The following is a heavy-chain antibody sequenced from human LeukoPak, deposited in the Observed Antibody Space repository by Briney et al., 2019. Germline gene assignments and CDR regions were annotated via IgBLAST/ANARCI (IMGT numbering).Heavy chain of an antibody. CDR1: GGTFNTYA. CDR3: ARIEGDYGVFVF. J-gene: IGHJ4*02. CDR2: IIPVFGTP. D-gene: IGHD4-17*01. Sequence: SVKVSCKASGGTFNTYAFNWVRQAPGQGLEWMARIIPVFGTPHYAQKYQGRLTITTDEFASTVYMELSSLRSQDTAIYYCARIEGDYGVFVFWGQGTLVTVSS. V-gene: IGHV1-69*05.